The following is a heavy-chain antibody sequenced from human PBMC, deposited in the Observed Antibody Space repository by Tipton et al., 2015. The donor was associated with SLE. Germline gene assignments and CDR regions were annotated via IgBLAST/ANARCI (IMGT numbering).Heavy chain of an antibody. J-gene: IGHJ4*02. D-gene: IGHD5-24*01. CDR3: ARGRVEMTTIGDFDF. Sequence: SLRLSCAASGFTFSSYAMHWVRQAPGKGLEWVAVISYDGSNKYYADSVKGRFTISRDDSKNTLYLLMDSLRAEDTAVYYCARGRVEMTTIGDFDFWGQGTLVTVSS. CDR1: GFTFSSYA. V-gene: IGHV3-30-3*01. CDR2: ISYDGSNK.